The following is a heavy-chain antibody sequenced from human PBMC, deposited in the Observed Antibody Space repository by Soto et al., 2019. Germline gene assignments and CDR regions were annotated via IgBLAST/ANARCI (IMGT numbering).Heavy chain of an antibody. D-gene: IGHD3-3*01. CDR3: ASPARNYDFWSGYSFDI. CDR2: MNPNSGNT. CDR1: GYTFTSYD. Sequence: ASVKVSCKASGYTFTSYDINWVRQATGQGLEWMGWMNPNSGNTGYAQKFQGRVTMTRNTSISTAYMELSSLRSEDTAVYYCASPARNYDFWSGYSFDILGQGTMVSVSS. J-gene: IGHJ3*02. V-gene: IGHV1-8*01.